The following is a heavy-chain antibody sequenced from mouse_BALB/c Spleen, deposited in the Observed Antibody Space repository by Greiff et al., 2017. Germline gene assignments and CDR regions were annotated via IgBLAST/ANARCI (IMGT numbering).Heavy chain of an antibody. D-gene: IGHD2-12*01. CDR1: GFSLTSYG. CDR3: GREGYYSHGGFAY. Sequence: QVQLKQSGPGLVAPSQSLSITCTVSGFSLTSYGVHWVRQPPGKGLEWLGVIWAGGSTNYNSALMSRLSISKDNSKSQVFLKMNSLQTDDTAMYYGGREGYYSHGGFAYWGQGTLVTVSA. J-gene: IGHJ3*01. V-gene: IGHV2-9*02. CDR2: IWAGGST.